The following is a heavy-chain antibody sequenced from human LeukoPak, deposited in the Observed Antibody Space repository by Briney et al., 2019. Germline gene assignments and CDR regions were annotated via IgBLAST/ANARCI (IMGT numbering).Heavy chain of an antibody. CDR1: GFTFSSYS. CDR2: ISSSSSYI. J-gene: IGHJ6*02. Sequence: PGGSLRLSCAASGFTFSSYSMNWVRQAPGKGLEWVSSISSSSSYIYYADSVKGRFTISRDNAKNSLYLQMNSLRAEDTAVYYCARDSCSGGSCYGYYYYGMDVWGQGTTVTVSS. CDR3: ARDSCSGGSCYGYYYYGMDV. D-gene: IGHD2-15*01. V-gene: IGHV3-21*01.